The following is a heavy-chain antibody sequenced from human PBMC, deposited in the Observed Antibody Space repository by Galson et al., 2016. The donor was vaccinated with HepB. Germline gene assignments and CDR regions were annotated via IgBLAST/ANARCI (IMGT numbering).Heavy chain of an antibody. D-gene: IGHD2-15*01. J-gene: IGHJ4*02. CDR2: ISGIGGSA. CDR3: AKPLGQYCNAGGCYPEHFDY. CDR1: GFTFSTYA. Sequence: SLRLSCAASGFTFSTYAMSWVRQAPGKGLEWVSGISGIGGSAYYADFVKGRFTISRDTSKNTLYLQMNSLRAEDTAVYYCAKPLGQYCNAGGCYPEHFDYWGQGTLVTVSS. V-gene: IGHV3-23*01.